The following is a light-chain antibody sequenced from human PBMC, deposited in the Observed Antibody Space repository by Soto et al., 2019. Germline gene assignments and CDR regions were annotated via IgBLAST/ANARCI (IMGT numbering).Light chain of an antibody. CDR1: QGIGSY. J-gene: IGKJ3*01. CDR3: QQRSNI. CDR2: GAS. V-gene: IGKV1-9*01. Sequence: DIQLTQSPYFLSASVGDRVTITCRASQGIGSYLAWYQQKPGKAPKLLISGASTLQSGVPSRFSGSGSGTEFTLTISSLQPEDFAVYYCQQRSNIFGPGTKVDI.